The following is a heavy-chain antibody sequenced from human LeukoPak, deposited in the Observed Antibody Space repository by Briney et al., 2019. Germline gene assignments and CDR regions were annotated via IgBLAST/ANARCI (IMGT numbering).Heavy chain of an antibody. J-gene: IGHJ4*02. V-gene: IGHV3-48*01. CDR1: GFTFSSYN. D-gene: IGHD3-22*01. CDR3: ARDRHKYNYDSGGYPPY. Sequence: GGSLRLSCAASGFTFSSYNMLWVRQAPGKGLEWVSYISSSSSTIYYADSVKRRFTISRDNAKNSLYLQMNTLRAEDTAVYYCARDRHKYNYDSGGYPPYWGQGTLVTVSS. CDR2: ISSSSSTI.